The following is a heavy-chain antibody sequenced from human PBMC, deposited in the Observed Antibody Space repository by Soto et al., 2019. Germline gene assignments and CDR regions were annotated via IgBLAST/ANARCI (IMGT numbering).Heavy chain of an antibody. Sequence: QVQLVQSGAEVKKPGASVKVSCKASGYTFTSYGISWVRQAPGQGLEWMGWISAYNGNTNYAQKLQGRVTMTTDTSTSTAYMELRSLRSDDTAVYYCERADDYGDPVGRGQFDYWGQGTLVTVSS. V-gene: IGHV1-18*01. CDR1: GYTFTSYG. J-gene: IGHJ4*02. CDR2: ISAYNGNT. CDR3: ERADDYGDPVGRGQFDY. D-gene: IGHD4-17*01.